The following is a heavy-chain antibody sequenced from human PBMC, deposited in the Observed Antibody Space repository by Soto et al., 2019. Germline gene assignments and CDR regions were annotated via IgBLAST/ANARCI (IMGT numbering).Heavy chain of an antibody. CDR2: IIPIFGTA. CDR1: SGTFISYA. Sequence: ASAQGSSKASSGTFISYAISWVRQAPGQGLEWMGGIIPIFGTANYAQKFQGRVTITADESTSTAYMELRSLRSEETAVYYGARDLYSSGWYVYWGQGTLVTVSS. D-gene: IGHD6-19*01. CDR3: ARDLYSSGWYVY. J-gene: IGHJ4*02. V-gene: IGHV1-69*13.